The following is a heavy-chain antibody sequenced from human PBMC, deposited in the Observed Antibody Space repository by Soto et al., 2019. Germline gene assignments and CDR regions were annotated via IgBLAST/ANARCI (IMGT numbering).Heavy chain of an antibody. J-gene: IGHJ5*02. CDR2: IYYTGST. D-gene: IGHD6-13*01. Sequence: SETLSLTCAVSSGSISTYYWSWIRQPPGKGLEWIGYIYYTGSTNYNLSLKGRVTISIDSSKNQVSLKLNSVTAADTAVYYCARGGYRTLAWFDPWGQGTLVTVSS. V-gene: IGHV4-59*01. CDR3: ARGGYRTLAWFDP. CDR1: SGSISTYY.